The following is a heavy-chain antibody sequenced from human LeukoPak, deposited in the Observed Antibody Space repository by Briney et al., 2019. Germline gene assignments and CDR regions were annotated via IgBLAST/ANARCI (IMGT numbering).Heavy chain of an antibody. CDR1: GFTFSTYS. V-gene: IGHV3-48*04. CDR2: INSSGIII. Sequence: GGSLRLSCAASGFTFSTYSMNWVRQAPGKGLEWVSYINSSGIIIYYADSVKGRFIISRDNARNSLYLQMNSLRAEDTAVYYCATDYPCGGDTLCAFDIWGQGTMVTVSS. J-gene: IGHJ3*02. D-gene: IGHD2-21*02. CDR3: ATDYPCGGDTLCAFDI.